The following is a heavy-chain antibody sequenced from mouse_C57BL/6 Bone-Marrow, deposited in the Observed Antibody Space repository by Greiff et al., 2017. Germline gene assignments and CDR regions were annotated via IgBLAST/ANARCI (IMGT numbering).Heavy chain of an antibody. J-gene: IGHJ3*01. CDR2: IDPSDSYT. CDR3: ARGEYYGPWCAY. V-gene: IGHV1-69*01. Sequence: QVQLQQPGAELVMPGASVKLSCKASGYTFTSYWMHWVKQRPGQGLEWIGEIDPSDSYTNYNQKFKGKSTLTVDKSYSTAYMQLSSLTSEDSAVYYCARGEYYGPWCAYWGQGTLVTVSA. D-gene: IGHD1-1*01. CDR1: GYTFTSYW.